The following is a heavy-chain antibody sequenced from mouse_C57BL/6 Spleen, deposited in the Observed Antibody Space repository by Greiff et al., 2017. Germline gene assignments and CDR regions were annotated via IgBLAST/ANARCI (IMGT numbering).Heavy chain of an antibody. CDR1: GYTFTDYE. V-gene: IGHV1-15*01. J-gene: IGHJ3*01. Sequence: QVQLQQSGAELVRPGASVTLSCKASGYTFTDYEMHWVKQTPVHGLEWIGAIDPETGGTDYNQKFKGKAILTADKSSSPAYMELRSLTSEDSAVYYCTRKGRRWQGFAYWGQGTLVTVSA. CDR2: IDPETGGT. CDR3: TRKGRRWQGFAY. D-gene: IGHD2-3*01.